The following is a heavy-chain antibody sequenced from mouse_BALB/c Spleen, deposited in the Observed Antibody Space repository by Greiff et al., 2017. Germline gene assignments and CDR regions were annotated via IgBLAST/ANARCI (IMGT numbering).Heavy chain of an antibody. CDR2: ISYSGST. CDR1: GYSITSDYA. V-gene: IGHV3-2*02. CDR3: AVNSFYAMDY. J-gene: IGHJ4*01. Sequence: EVMLVESGPGLVKPSQSLSLTCTVTGYSITSDYAWNWRRQFPGNKLEWMGYISYSGSTSYNPSLKSRISITRDTSKNQFFLQLNSVTTEDTATYYCAVNSFYAMDYWGQGTSVTVSS.